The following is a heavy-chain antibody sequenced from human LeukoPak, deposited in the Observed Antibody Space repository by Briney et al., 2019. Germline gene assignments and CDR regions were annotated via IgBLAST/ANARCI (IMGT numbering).Heavy chain of an antibody. CDR3: ARRGSSNYFDY. Sequence: SETLSLTCTVSGGSISSYYWSWIRQPPGKGLEWIGYIYYSGSTTYNPSLKSRVTISVDTSKNQFSLKLNSVIAADTAVYYCARRGSSNYFDYWGQGTLVTVSS. V-gene: IGHV4-59*01. D-gene: IGHD4-11*01. CDR1: GGSISSYY. CDR2: IYYSGST. J-gene: IGHJ4*02.